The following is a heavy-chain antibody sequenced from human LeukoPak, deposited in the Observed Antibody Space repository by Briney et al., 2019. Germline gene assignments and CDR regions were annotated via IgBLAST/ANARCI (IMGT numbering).Heavy chain of an antibody. J-gene: IGHJ4*02. CDR1: GFTFSSYW. Sequence: PGGSLRLSCAASGFTFSSYWMHWVRQAPGKGLVWVSRINGDGSSTTYADSVKGRFTISRDNAKDTLYLQMNSLRAEDTAVYYCTGHHQAYSRTYWGQGTLVTVSS. V-gene: IGHV3-74*01. D-gene: IGHD6-13*01. CDR3: TGHHQAYSRTY. CDR2: INGDGSST.